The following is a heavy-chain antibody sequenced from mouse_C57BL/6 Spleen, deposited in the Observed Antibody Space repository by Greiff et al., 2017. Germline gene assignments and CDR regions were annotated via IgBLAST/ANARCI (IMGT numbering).Heavy chain of an antibody. D-gene: IGHD2-1*01. CDR3: EKGEGNRYNAMDY. CDR2: IDPNSGGT. V-gene: IGHV1-72*01. J-gene: IGHJ4*01. CDR1: GYTFTSYW. Sequence: QVQLQQPGAELVKPGASVKLSCKASGYTFTSYWMHWVKQRPGRGLEWIGRIDPNSGGTKSNEKFKSQATLTVDKPSSTAYMQLSSLTSEDSAVYYCEKGEGNRYNAMDYWGQGTSVTVSS.